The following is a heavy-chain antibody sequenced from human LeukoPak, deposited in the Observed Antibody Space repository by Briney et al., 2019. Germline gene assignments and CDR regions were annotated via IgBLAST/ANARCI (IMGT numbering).Heavy chain of an antibody. Sequence: PSETLSLTCTVSGGSISSDSEYWSWIRQPAGKGLEWIGRIYSSGSTNYNPSLKSRVTISVDTSKNQFSLKLSSVTAADTAVYYCARANLGWFDPWGQGTLVTVSS. CDR1: GGSISSDSEY. CDR2: IYSSGST. CDR3: ARANLGWFDP. D-gene: IGHD3-16*01. V-gene: IGHV4-61*02. J-gene: IGHJ5*02.